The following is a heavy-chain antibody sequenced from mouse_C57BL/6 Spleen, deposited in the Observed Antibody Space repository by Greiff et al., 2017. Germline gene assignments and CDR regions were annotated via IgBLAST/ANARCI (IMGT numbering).Heavy chain of an antibody. J-gene: IGHJ2*01. D-gene: IGHD1-1*01. Sequence: VQRVESGAELVKPGASVKISCKASGYAFSSYWMNWVKQRPGKGLEWIGQIYPGDGDTNYNGKFKGKATMTADKSSSTAYMQLSSLTAEDAAVYFGARGDYYGSFDYWGQGTTLTVSA. CDR3: ARGDYYGSFDY. CDR2: IYPGDGDT. V-gene: IGHV1-80*01. CDR1: GYAFSSYW.